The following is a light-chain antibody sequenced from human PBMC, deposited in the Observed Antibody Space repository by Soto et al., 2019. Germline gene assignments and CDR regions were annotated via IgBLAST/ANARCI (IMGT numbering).Light chain of an antibody. V-gene: IGLV1-40*01. CDR3: QSYDSSREVV. J-gene: IGLJ2*01. CDR1: SSNIGAGYD. CDR2: GNS. Sequence: QSVLTQPPSVSGAPGQRVTISCTGSSSNIGAGYDVHWYQQLPGTAPKLLIYGNSNPPSGVPDRFSCSKSGTSASLAITGLQAEDEADYYCQSYDSSREVVFGGGTKLTVL.